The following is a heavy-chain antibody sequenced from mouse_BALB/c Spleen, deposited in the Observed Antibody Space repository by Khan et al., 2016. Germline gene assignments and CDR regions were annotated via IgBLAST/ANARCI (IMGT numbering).Heavy chain of an antibody. Sequence: EVELVESGGGLVQPGGSLRLSCATSGFTFTDYYMNWVRQPPGKALAWLGFIRNKATGFTTEYSASVRGRFTISRDTFPSILYIQMNTMRAEDRGTDDWARDKGGLRFDYWGQGTTLTVSS. CDR1: GFTFTDYY. J-gene: IGHJ2*01. CDR3: ARDKGGLRFDY. V-gene: IGHV7-3*02. CDR2: IRNKATGFTT. D-gene: IGHD3-1*01.